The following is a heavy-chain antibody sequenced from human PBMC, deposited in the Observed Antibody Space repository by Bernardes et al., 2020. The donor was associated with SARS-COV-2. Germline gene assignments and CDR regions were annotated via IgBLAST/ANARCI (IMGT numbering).Heavy chain of an antibody. J-gene: IGHJ3*02. CDR3: ARDLDRLYSGGRTDAFDI. V-gene: IGHV1-2*02. D-gene: IGHD1-26*01. CDR2: INLHSGGT. CDR1: GYTLSDYY. Sequence: ASVKVSCKASGYTLSDYYMHWVRQAPGQGLEWMGWINLHSGGTNYAQKFQGRVTVTRDTSISTAYMELSRLTADDTAVYYCARDLDRLYSGGRTDAFDIWGQGTMVTVSS.